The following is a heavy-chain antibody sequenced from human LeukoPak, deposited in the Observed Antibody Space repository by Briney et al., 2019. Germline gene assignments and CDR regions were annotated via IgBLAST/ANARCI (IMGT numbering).Heavy chain of an antibody. CDR3: ARWPGESAAYYFDY. D-gene: IGHD1-26*01. V-gene: IGHV4-39*01. Sequence: PSETLSLTCTVSGGSISSSSYYWGWIRQPPGKGLEWIGTIYYSGSTYYNPSLKSRVTISIDTSKNQFSLKLSSVTAADTAVFHCARWPGESAAYYFDYWGQGTLVTVSS. J-gene: IGHJ4*02. CDR1: GGSISSSSYY. CDR2: IYYSGST.